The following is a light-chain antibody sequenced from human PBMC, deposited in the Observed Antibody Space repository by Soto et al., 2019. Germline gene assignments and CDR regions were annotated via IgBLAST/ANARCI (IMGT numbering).Light chain of an antibody. Sequence: DIQMTQSPSTLSGSVGDRFTITVGASQTISSWLSWYQQKPGKAPKLLIYKASTLKSGVPSRFSGSGSGTEFTLTISSLQPDDFATYYCQHYNSYSEAFGQGTKV. CDR2: KAS. J-gene: IGKJ1*01. CDR1: QTISSW. V-gene: IGKV1-5*03. CDR3: QHYNSYSEA.